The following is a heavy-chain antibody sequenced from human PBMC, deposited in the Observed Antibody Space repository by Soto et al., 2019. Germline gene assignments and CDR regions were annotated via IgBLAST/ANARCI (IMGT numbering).Heavy chain of an antibody. Sequence: QVQLQQWGAGLLKPSETLSLTCAVYGGSFSGYYWTWIRQPPGTGLEWIGEINHSGSTNYNPSLKSRVTISVDTSKNQFSLNLTYVTAADTAVYYCARDTITGLFDYWGQGTLVTVSS. J-gene: IGHJ4*02. CDR2: INHSGST. CDR1: GGSFSGYY. D-gene: IGHD2-8*02. CDR3: ARDTITGLFDY. V-gene: IGHV4-34*01.